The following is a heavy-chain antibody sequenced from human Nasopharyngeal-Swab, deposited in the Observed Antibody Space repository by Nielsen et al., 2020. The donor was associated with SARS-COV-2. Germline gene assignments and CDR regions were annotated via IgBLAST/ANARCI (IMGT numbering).Heavy chain of an antibody. Sequence: SEILSLTCAVYGGSFSGYYWSWIRQPPGKGLEWIGEINHSGSTNYNPSLKSRVTISVDTSKNQFSLKLSSVTAADTAVYYCARGLYSGSHEYFDLWGRGTLVTVSS. J-gene: IGHJ2*01. CDR1: GGSFSGYY. CDR2: INHSGST. V-gene: IGHV4-34*01. CDR3: ARGLYSGSHEYFDL. D-gene: IGHD1-26*01.